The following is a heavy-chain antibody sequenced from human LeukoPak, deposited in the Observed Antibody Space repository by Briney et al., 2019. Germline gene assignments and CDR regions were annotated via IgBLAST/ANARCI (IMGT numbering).Heavy chain of an antibody. CDR3: ARDGRYYYAFDI. D-gene: IGHD1-26*01. CDR1: GGSITTTTYY. Sequence: SETLSLTCVVSGGSITTTTYYGGWIRQPPGKGLEWIGYIYYSGSTYYNPSLKSRVTISVDTSKNQFSLKLSSVTAADTAVYYCARDGRYYYAFDIWGQGTMVTVSS. V-gene: IGHV4-30-4*07. J-gene: IGHJ3*02. CDR2: IYYSGST.